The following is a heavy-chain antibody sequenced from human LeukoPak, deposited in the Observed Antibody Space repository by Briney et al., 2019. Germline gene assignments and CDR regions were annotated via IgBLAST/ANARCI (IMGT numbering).Heavy chain of an antibody. V-gene: IGHV3-30*02. CDR3: ARVLSGRGSLYYYYYYMDV. CDR2: IRYDGSNK. D-gene: IGHD2-15*01. CDR1: GFTLSSYG. J-gene: IGHJ6*03. Sequence: GGSLRLSCAASGFTLSSYGMHWVRQAPGKGLEWVAFIRYDGSNKYYADSVKGRFTTSRDNSKNTVFLQMNSLRAEDTAVYYCARVLSGRGSLYYYYYYMDVWGKGTTVTISS.